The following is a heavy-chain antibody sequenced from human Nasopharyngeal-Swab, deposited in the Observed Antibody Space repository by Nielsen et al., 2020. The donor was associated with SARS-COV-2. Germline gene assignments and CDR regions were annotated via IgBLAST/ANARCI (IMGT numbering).Heavy chain of an antibody. CDR3: ATCSSANCYPPDDALDI. CDR1: GGSISSGSHY. Sequence: SETLSLTCTVSGGSISSGSHYWTWIRQPAGKGLEWIGRIYSSGSTNYNPSLKSRVSISIDTSKNQFSLRLSSVTAADTAMYYCATCSSANCYPPDDALDIWGQGTMV. CDR2: IYSSGST. D-gene: IGHD2-2*01. J-gene: IGHJ3*02. V-gene: IGHV4-61*02.